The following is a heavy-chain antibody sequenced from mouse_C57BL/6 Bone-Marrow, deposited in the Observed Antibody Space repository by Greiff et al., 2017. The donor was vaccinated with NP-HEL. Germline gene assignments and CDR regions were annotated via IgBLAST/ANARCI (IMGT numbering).Heavy chain of an antibody. D-gene: IGHD2-4*01. CDR1: GFTFSDYY. Sequence: DVHLVESEGGLVQPGSSMKLSCTASGFTFSDYYMAWVRQVPEKGLEWVANINYDGSSTYYLDSLKSRFIISRDNAKNILYLQMSSLKSEDTATYYCAREGGLRRRTYAMDYWGQGTSVTGSS. CDR2: INYDGSST. J-gene: IGHJ4*01. V-gene: IGHV5-16*01. CDR3: AREGGLRRRTYAMDY.